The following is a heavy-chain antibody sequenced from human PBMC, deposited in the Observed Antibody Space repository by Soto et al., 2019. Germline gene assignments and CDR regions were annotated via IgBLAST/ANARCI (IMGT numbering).Heavy chain of an antibody. CDR3: AMVDVYVTPSPQDV. D-gene: IGHD3-16*01. J-gene: IGHJ6*02. Sequence: QVQLVQSGAEVKNPGASVKVSCKASGYTFTRYGIGWARQAPGQGLGWKGWINTYNGNTKYAQNVQGRVTLTTDTSTSTAYMELRSLRSNDTAIYYCAMVDVYVTPSPQDVWGQGTTVIVSS. CDR1: GYTFTRYG. CDR2: INTYNGNT. V-gene: IGHV1-18*01.